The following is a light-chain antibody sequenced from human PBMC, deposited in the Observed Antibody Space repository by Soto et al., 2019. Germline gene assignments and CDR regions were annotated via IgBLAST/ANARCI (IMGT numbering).Light chain of an antibody. CDR3: QKYNSAPL. CDR1: QGISNY. J-gene: IGKJ4*01. V-gene: IGKV1-27*01. Sequence: DIQMTQSPSSLSASVGDRVTITCRASQGISNYLAWYQQKPGKVPKLLIFAASTLQSGFPSRFSGSGSGTDFTLTISSLQPEDVATYYCQKYNSAPLFGGGTKVEIK. CDR2: AAS.